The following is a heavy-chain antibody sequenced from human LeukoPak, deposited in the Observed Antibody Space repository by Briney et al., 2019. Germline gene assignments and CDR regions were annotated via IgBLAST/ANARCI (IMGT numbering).Heavy chain of an antibody. J-gene: IGHJ6*02. D-gene: IGHD3-22*01. CDR2: IPGSGGAT. Sequence: GGSLRLSCEASGFTYSSYAIRWVRQAPGTGLEWVSSIPGSGGATYYADSVRGRFSISRDSSKNAVYLQMNSLRDEDTAVYYCARARPWDSSRSYYFGMDVWGHGTTVTVSS. V-gene: IGHV3-23*01. CDR1: GFTYSSYA. CDR3: ARARPWDSSRSYYFGMDV.